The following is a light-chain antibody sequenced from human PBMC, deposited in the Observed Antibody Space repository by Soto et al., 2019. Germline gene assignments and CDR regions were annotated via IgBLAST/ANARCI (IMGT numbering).Light chain of an antibody. V-gene: IGKV3-15*01. CDR2: GAS. J-gene: IGKJ4*01. CDR3: QQRSNWPPLT. CDR1: QSVSSN. Sequence: EIVMTQSPATLSVSPGERATLSCRASQSVSSNLAWYQQKPGQAPRLLIYGASTRATGIPARFSGSGSGTEFTLTISSLQSEDFAVYYCQQRSNWPPLTFGGRTKVDIK.